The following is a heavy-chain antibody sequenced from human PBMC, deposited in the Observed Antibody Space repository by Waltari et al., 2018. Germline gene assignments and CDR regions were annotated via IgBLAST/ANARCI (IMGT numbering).Heavy chain of an antibody. CDR1: ACTLRGSA. J-gene: IGHJ6*03. D-gene: IGHD3-3*01. Sequence: EVQLVESGGGLVQPGGSRNLSCAASACTLRGSAVHWVRQASGKGLEWVGRVRSKANGFAIAYAASVEGRFIISRDDSKNTAYLQMNSLKAEDTAVYYCTSLEEVFLYYMNVWGKGTTVTISS. CDR3: TSLEEVFLYYMNV. CDR2: VRSKANGFAI. V-gene: IGHV3-73*02.